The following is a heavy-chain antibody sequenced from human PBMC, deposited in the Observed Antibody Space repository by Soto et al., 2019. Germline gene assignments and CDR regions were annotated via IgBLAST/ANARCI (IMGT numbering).Heavy chain of an antibody. CDR2: ISSNGGST. CDR3: VKGPTDYYGSGSYFPPYYYYGMDV. D-gene: IGHD3-10*01. V-gene: IGHV3-64D*06. CDR1: GFTFSSYA. Sequence: GGSLRLSCSASGFTFSSYAMHWVRQAPGKGLEYVSAISSNGGSTYYADSVKGRFTISRDNSKNTLYLQMSSLRAEDTAVYYCVKGPTDYYGSGSYFPPYYYYGMDVWGQGTTVTVSS. J-gene: IGHJ6*02.